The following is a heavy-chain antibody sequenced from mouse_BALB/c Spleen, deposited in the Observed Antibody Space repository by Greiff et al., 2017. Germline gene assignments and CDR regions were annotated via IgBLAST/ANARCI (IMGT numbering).Heavy chain of an antibody. V-gene: IGHV3-2*02. Sequence: VQLKESGPGLVKPSQSLSLTCTVTGYSFTSYYAWNWIRQTPGNQLEWMGYISYSGSTSYNPSLKSRISITRDTSKNPFFLQLNSVTTEDTATYYCARWLPHYAMDYWGQGTSVTVSS. CDR1: GYSFTSYYA. CDR3: ARWLPHYAMDY. CDR2: ISYSGST. J-gene: IGHJ4*01. D-gene: IGHD1-2*01.